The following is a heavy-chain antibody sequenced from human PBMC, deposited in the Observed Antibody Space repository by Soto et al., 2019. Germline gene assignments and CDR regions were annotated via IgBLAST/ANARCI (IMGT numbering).Heavy chain of an antibody. D-gene: IGHD3-22*01. V-gene: IGHV3-21*01. J-gene: IGHJ4*02. CDR3: AREYYDSSGPPFDY. Sequence: PWGSLRLSCAASGVTFSSYSMNWVRQAPGNGLEWVSSISSSSSYIYYADSVKGRFTISRDNAKNSLYLQMNSLRAEDTAVYYCAREYYDSSGPPFDYWGQGTLVTVSS. CDR2: ISSSSSYI. CDR1: GVTFSSYS.